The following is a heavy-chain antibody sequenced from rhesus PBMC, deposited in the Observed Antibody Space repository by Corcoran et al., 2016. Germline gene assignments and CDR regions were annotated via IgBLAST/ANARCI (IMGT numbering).Heavy chain of an antibody. J-gene: IGHJ4*01. CDR2: IGGSSGST. CDR1: GSSISSGDG. V-gene: IGHV4-127*01. CDR3: ARVTYSSGWPFDY. Sequence: QVQLQESGPGLVKPSETLSLTCAVSGSSISSGDGSSWIRAPPGQGLEWIGYIGGSSGSTNYNPSLKSRVTISKDTSKNQFSLNLSSVTAADTAMYYCARVTYSSGWPFDYWGQGVLVTVSS. D-gene: IGHD6-31*01.